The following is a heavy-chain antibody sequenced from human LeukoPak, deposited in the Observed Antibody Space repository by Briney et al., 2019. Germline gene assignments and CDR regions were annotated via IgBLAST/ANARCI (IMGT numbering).Heavy chain of an antibody. V-gene: IGHV1-18*01. CDR2: ISAYNGNT. CDR1: GYTFTSYG. Sequence: ASVKVSCKASGYTFTSYGISWVRQAPGQGLEWMGWISAYNGNTNYAQKLQGRVTMTTDTFTSTAYMELRSLRSDDTAVYYCARLYDFWSGSNQHVGGNYDYWGQGTLVTVSS. CDR3: ARLYDFWSGSNQHVGGNYDY. D-gene: IGHD3-3*01. J-gene: IGHJ4*02.